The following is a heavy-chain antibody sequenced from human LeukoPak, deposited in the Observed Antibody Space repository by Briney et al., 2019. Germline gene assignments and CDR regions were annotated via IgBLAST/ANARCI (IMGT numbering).Heavy chain of an antibody. CDR1: GYTFTGSF. Sequence: GASVKVFCKASGYTFTGSFVHWVRQVPGQGFEWMGWINPNSGGSNYAQKFQGRVSMTSDTSISTAYLELSRLRFDDTAVYYCARYGSSDRYFHTWGQGTLVTVSS. D-gene: IGHD3-16*02. CDR2: INPNSGGS. CDR3: ARYGSSDRYFHT. V-gene: IGHV1-2*02. J-gene: IGHJ5*02.